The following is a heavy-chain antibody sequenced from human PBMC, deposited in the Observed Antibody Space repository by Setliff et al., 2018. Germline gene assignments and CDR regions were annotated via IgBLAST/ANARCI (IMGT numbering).Heavy chain of an antibody. V-gene: IGHV4-31*03. J-gene: IGHJ5*02. CDR3: ARDRGGSGSFNWFDP. CDR1: GGSISSGGYY. CDR2: IYYSGST. D-gene: IGHD3-10*01. Sequence: SQTLSLTCTVSGGSISSGGYYWSWIRQHPGKGLEWIGYIYYSGSTYYNPSLKSRVTISVDTSKNQFSLKLSSVTAADTAVYYCARDRGGSGSFNWFDPWGQGTLVTVSS.